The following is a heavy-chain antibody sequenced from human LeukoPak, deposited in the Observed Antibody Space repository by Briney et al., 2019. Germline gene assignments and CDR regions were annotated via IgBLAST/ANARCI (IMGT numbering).Heavy chain of an antibody. J-gene: IGHJ3*02. D-gene: IGHD3-22*01. Sequence: SETLSLTCTVSGGSISRSSYYWGWTRQPPGKGLEWFGSVSYSGGTAYNPSLRSRVTISVDTSKNQFFLKVNSVTAADTAVYYCAREVEYYDSSGYRPHAFDIWGQGTLVTVSS. CDR3: AREVEYYDSSGYRPHAFDI. CDR2: VSYSGGT. V-gene: IGHV4-39*02. CDR1: GGSISRSSYY.